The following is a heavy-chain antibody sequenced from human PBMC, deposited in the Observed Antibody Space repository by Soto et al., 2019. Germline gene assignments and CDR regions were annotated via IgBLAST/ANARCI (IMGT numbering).Heavy chain of an antibody. CDR3: ARYDSSVGVPAAIYYYYGMDI. D-gene: IGHD2-2*01. CDR2: ISSSGSTI. CDR1: GFTFSSYE. J-gene: IGHJ6*02. Sequence: EVQLVESGGGLVQPGGSLRLSCAASGFTFSSYEMNWVRQAPGKGLEWVSYISSSGSTIYYADSVKGRFTISRENAKNSLYLQMNSLRAEDTAVYYGARYDSSVGVPAAIYYYYGMDIWGQGPTVTVSS. V-gene: IGHV3-48*03.